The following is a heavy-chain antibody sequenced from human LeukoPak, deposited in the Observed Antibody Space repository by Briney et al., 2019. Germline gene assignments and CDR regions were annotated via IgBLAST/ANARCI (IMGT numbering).Heavy chain of an antibody. CDR1: GDSVSSNSAA. J-gene: IGHJ5*02. D-gene: IGHD7-27*01. CDR3: VRDVNWGKLLS. V-gene: IGHV6-1*01. Sequence: SQTLSLTCAISGDSVSSNSAAWTWIRQSPSRGLEWLGRTYYRSKWYNDYAVSVKGRITINTDTSKNQFSLQLNSVTPEDTAIYYCVRDVNWGKLLSWGQGTLVTVSS. CDR2: TYYRSKWYN.